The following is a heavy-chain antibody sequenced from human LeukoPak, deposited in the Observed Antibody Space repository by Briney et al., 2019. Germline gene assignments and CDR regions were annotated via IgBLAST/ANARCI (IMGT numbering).Heavy chain of an antibody. D-gene: IGHD3-22*01. Sequence: GGSLRLSWAASGFTVSSNYMSWVRQAPGKGLEWVSVIYSGGSTYYADSVKGRVTISRDNSKNTLSLQINSLRAEHPPVYHCARDLEAYSDSSALMGAFDIWGQRTMVTVSS. CDR2: IYSGGST. V-gene: IGHV3-53*01. CDR1: GFTVSSNY. J-gene: IGHJ3*02. CDR3: ARDLEAYSDSSALMGAFDI.